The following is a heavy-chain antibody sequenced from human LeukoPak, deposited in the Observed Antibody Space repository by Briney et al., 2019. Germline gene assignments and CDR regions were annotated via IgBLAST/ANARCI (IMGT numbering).Heavy chain of an antibody. Sequence: KPSETLSLTCTVSGGSISSYYWSWIRQPAGKGLEWIGRIYTSGSTNYNPSLKSRVTISVDTSKNQFSLKLSSVTAADTAVYFCAGGPYSYDSSGAFDIWGQGTMVTVSS. CDR1: GGSISSYY. CDR2: IYTSGST. D-gene: IGHD3-22*01. CDR3: AGGPYSYDSSGAFDI. V-gene: IGHV4-4*07. J-gene: IGHJ3*02.